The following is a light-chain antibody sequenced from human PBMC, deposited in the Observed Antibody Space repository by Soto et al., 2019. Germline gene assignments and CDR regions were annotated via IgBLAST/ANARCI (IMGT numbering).Light chain of an antibody. J-gene: IGKJ2*01. CDR3: QQYTNWPYT. Sequence: IVMTQSPATLSVSPGERASLSCRASQSVGSNLAWYQQTSGQAPRLLIYGASTRATGIPARFSGSGSGTEFTLTISSVQSEDFAVYSCQQYTNWPYTFGQGTKLEIK. V-gene: IGKV3-15*01. CDR2: GAS. CDR1: QSVGSN.